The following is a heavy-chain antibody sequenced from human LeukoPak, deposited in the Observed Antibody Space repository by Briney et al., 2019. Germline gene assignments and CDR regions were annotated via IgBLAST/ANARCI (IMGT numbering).Heavy chain of an antibody. D-gene: IGHD3-10*01. Sequence: GASVKVSCKASGYTFTGYYMHWVRQAPGQGPEWMGWINPNSGCTNYAQKFQGRVTMTRDTSISTAYMELSRLRSDDTAVYYCARSSGVRGVIDYWGQGTLVTVSS. CDR2: INPNSGCT. CDR3: ARSSGVRGVIDY. CDR1: GYTFTGYY. V-gene: IGHV1-2*02. J-gene: IGHJ4*02.